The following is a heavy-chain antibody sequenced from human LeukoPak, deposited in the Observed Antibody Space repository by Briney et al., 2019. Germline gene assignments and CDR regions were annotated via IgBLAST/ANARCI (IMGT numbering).Heavy chain of an antibody. V-gene: IGHV4-39*01. CDR3: ATAGTGHSSSGFDY. CDR2: IYYSGST. J-gene: IGHJ4*02. CDR1: GGSISSSSYY. Sequence: SETLSLTCTVSGGSISSSSYYWGWIRQPPGKGLEWIGSIYYSGSTYYNPSLKSRVTISVDTSKNQFSLKLSSVTAADTAVYYCATAGTGHSSSGFDYWGQGTLVTVSS. D-gene: IGHD6-13*01.